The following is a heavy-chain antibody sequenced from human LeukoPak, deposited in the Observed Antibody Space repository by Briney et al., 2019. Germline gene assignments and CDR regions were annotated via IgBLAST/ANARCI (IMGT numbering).Heavy chain of an antibody. CDR1: GFTFSSYA. CDR3: AKSSHAFGAFDI. V-gene: IGHV3-23*01. CDR2: ISGSGGSI. J-gene: IGHJ3*02. D-gene: IGHD3-16*01. Sequence: GGSLRLSCAASGFTFSSYAMSWVRQAPGEGLEWDSGISGSGGSIYYGDSVKGRFAISRDNSKNTLYLQMNSLRAEDTAVYYCAKSSHAFGAFDIWGQGTMVTVSS.